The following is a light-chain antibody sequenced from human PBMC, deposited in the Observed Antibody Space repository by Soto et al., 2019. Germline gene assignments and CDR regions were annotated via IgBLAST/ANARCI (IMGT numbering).Light chain of an antibody. CDR3: VAWDDSLKGPV. CDR2: SHD. V-gene: IGLV1-44*01. Sequence: QSVLTQPPSASGTPGQRVTISCSGSSSNIGRNAVNWYQQLPGAAPKLLIYSHDQRSSGVPDRFSGSKSGTSASLAISGLQSEDEADYYCVAWDDSLKGPVFGGGTKLTVL. CDR1: SSNIGRNA. J-gene: IGLJ3*02.